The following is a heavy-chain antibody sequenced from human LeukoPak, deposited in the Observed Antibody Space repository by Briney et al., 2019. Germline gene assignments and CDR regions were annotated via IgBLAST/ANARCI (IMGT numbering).Heavy chain of an antibody. Sequence: GGSLRLSCVASGFTFSDYWMHWVRQAPGKGLEWVANIKQDGSDKSYVGSVRGRFTISRDNAKNSLSLQMDSLRAEDTAVYYCARGSGSYSGGMDVWGQGTTVTVSS. D-gene: IGHD3-10*01. CDR3: ARGSGSYSGGMDV. J-gene: IGHJ6*02. CDR2: IKQDGSDK. CDR1: GFTFSDYW. V-gene: IGHV3-7*04.